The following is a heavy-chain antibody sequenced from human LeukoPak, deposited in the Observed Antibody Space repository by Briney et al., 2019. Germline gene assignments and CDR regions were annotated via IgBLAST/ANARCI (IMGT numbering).Heavy chain of an antibody. Sequence: GGSLRLPCAASGFTFSRYWMNWVRQAPGKGLEWVANIKKDGSEKYYVDAVKGRFTISRDNAKTSLYLQMNSLRAEDTAVYYCAKDDMSITIFGMVSTPFDPWGQGNLVTVSS. CDR2: IKKDGSEK. J-gene: IGHJ5*02. V-gene: IGHV3-7*03. CDR3: AKDDMSITIFGMVSTPFDP. CDR1: GFTFSRYW. D-gene: IGHD3-3*01.